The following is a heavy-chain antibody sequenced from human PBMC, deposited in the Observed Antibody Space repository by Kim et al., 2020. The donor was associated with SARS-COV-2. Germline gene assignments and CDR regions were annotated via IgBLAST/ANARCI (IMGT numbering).Heavy chain of an antibody. D-gene: IGHD2-8*02. V-gene: IGHV3-11*04. CDR3: AGDLRVACTGGDAFDI. Sequence: SVKGRFTISRDNAKNSLYLQMNSLRAEDTAVYYCAGDLRVACTGGDAFDIWGQGTMVTVSS. J-gene: IGHJ3*02.